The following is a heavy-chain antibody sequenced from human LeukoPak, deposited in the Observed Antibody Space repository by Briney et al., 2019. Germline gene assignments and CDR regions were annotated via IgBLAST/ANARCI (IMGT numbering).Heavy chain of an antibody. CDR1: GYTFITYW. Sequence: PGESLKISCKGSGYTFITYWIGWVRQMPGKGLEWMGIIYPGDSDTRYSPSFQGQVTISADKSISTAYLQWSSLKASDTAMYYCASGGPTWLANIPEYFQHWGQGTLVTVSS. CDR2: IYPGDSDT. V-gene: IGHV5-51*01. D-gene: IGHD6-19*01. CDR3: ASGGPTWLANIPEYFQH. J-gene: IGHJ1*01.